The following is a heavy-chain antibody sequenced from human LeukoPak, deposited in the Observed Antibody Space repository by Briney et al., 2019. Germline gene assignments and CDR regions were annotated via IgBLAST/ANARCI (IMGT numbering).Heavy chain of an antibody. CDR1: GGSISSSSYY. V-gene: IGHV4-39*01. CDR2: IYYSGST. D-gene: IGHD3-22*01. CDR3: ARSTFYYDSSGYQANYYFDY. Sequence: PSETLSLTCTVSGGSISSSSYYWGWIRQPPGKGLEWIASIYYSGSTYYNPSLKSRVTISVDTSKSQFSLKLSSVTAADTAVYYCARSTFYYDSSGYQANYYFDYWGQGTLVTVSS. J-gene: IGHJ4*02.